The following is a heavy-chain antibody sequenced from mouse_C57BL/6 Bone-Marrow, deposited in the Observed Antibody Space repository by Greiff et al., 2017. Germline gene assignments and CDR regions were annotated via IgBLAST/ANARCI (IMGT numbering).Heavy chain of an antibody. V-gene: IGHV1-61*01. J-gene: IGHJ2*01. Sequence: VQLQQPGAELVRPGSSVKLSCKASGYTFTSYWMDWVKQRPGQGLEWIGNIYPSDSETHYNQKFKDKATLTVDKSSSTAYMQLSSLTSEDSAVYYCARGTVVRFDYWGQGTTLTVSS. CDR2: IYPSDSET. CDR1: GYTFTSYW. CDR3: ARGTVVRFDY. D-gene: IGHD1-1*01.